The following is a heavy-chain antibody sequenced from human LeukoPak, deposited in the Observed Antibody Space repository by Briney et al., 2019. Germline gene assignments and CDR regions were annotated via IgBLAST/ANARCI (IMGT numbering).Heavy chain of an antibody. CDR3: AKGGAGSIFDY. CDR1: GFTFSSYA. CDR2: IRDDGRDK. Sequence: PGGSLRLSCAASGFTFSSYAMHWVRQAPGKGLEWVAFIRDDGRDKYYADSVKGRFTISRDNSKNTLYLQMNSLRAEDTAVYYCAKGGAGSIFDYWGQGTLVTVSS. J-gene: IGHJ4*02. V-gene: IGHV3-30*02. D-gene: IGHD1-26*01.